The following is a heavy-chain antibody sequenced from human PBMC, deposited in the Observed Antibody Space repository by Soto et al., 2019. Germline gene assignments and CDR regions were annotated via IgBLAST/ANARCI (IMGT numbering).Heavy chain of an antibody. Sequence: GGSLRLSCAASGFTFDDYTMHWVRQAPGKGLEWVSLISWDGGSTYYADSVKGRFTISRDNSKNSLYLQMNSLRTEDTALYYCAKDKDKAAAGLIDYWGQGTLVTVSS. CDR3: AKDKDKAAAGLIDY. CDR2: ISWDGGST. CDR1: GFTFDDYT. D-gene: IGHD6-13*01. J-gene: IGHJ4*02. V-gene: IGHV3-43*01.